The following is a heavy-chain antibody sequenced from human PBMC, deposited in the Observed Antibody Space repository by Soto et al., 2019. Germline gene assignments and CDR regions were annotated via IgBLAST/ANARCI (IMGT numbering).Heavy chain of an antibody. CDR3: AREDGRRTHNWFDP. Sequence: QVQLQESGPGLVKPSETLSLTCTVSGGSISSYYWSWIRQPAGKGLEWIGRIYTSGSTNYNPSLKSRVTMSVATSKNQFSLKLSSVTAADTAVYYCAREDGRRTHNWFDPWGQGTLVTVSS. J-gene: IGHJ5*02. D-gene: IGHD1-26*01. CDR1: GGSISSYY. V-gene: IGHV4-4*07. CDR2: IYTSGST.